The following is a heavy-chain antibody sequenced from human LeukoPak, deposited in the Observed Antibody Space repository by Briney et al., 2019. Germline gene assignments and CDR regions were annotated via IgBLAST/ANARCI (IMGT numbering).Heavy chain of an antibody. D-gene: IGHD3-10*01. CDR1: GFTFSSYA. V-gene: IGHV3-30-3*01. J-gene: IGHJ4*02. CDR3: ARDAGEGYFDY. CDR2: ISYDGSNK. Sequence: GGSLRLSCAASGFTFSSYAMHWVRQAPGKGLEWVAVISYDGSNKYYAGSVKGRFTISRDNSKNTLYLQMNSLRAEDTAVYYCARDAGEGYFDYWGQGTLVTVSS.